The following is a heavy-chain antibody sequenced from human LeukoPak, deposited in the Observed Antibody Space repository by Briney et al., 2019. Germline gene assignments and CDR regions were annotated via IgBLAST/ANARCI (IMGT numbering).Heavy chain of an antibody. CDR1: GGTFSSYA. D-gene: IGHD3-10*01. Sequence: SVKVSCKASGGTFSSYAISWVRQAPGQGLEWMGGIIPIFGTANYAQKFQGRVTITADESTSTAYMELNSLRAEDTAVYYCALNYYGSGTYGAYWGQGTLVTVSS. CDR3: ALNYYGSGTYGAY. J-gene: IGHJ4*02. V-gene: IGHV1-69*13. CDR2: IIPIFGTA.